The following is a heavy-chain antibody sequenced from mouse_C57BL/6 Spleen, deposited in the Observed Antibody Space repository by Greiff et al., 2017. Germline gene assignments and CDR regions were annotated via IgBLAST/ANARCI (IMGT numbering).Heavy chain of an antibody. D-gene: IGHD2-3*01. CDR1: GYTFTDYE. CDR3: TRTSSYDGYYVNFDY. V-gene: IGHV1-15*01. CDR2: IDPETGGT. Sequence: VQRVESGAELVRPGASVTLSCKASGYTFTDYEMHWVKQTPVHGLEWIGAIDPETGGTAYNQKFKGKAILTADKSSSTAYMERRSLTSEDSAVYYCTRTSSYDGYYVNFDYWGQGTTLTVSS. J-gene: IGHJ2*01.